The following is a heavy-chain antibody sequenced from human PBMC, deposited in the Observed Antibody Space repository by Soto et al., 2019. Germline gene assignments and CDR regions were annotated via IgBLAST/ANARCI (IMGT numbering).Heavy chain of an antibody. CDR3: ARALLRFRELSFASFDY. CDR1: GGTFRNHG. CDR2: FIPILGTT. V-gene: IGHV1-69*13. D-gene: IGHD3-16*01. J-gene: IGHJ4*02. Sequence: SVKVSCKASGGTFRNHGSNWVRQAPGQGLEWVGAFIPILGTTNYAPKFQGRVTITADESTSTAYMQLSGLRSEDSAIYFCARALLRFRELSFASFDYWGQGNLVTVSS.